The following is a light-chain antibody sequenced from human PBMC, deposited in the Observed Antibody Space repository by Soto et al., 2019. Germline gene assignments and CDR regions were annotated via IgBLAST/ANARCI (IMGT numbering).Light chain of an antibody. J-gene: IGKJ1*01. CDR1: QSVGSN. V-gene: IGKV3-15*01. CDR2: GAS. CDR3: QQYGSSPTWT. Sequence: EIVMTQSPATLSVSPGERATLSCRASQSVGSNLAWYQQKPGQAPSLLIYGASTRATAFPARFSGSGSGTDFTLTISRLEPEDSAVYYCQQYGSSPTWTFGQGSKVDIK.